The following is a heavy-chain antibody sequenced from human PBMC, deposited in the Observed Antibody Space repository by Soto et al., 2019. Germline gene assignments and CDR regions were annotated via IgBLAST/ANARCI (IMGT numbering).Heavy chain of an antibody. J-gene: IGHJ6*02. V-gene: IGHV1-58*01. CDR2: IVVGSGNT. Sequence: SVKVSCKASGFTFTSSAVQWVRQARGQRLEWIGWIVVGSGNTNYAQKFQERVTITRDMSTSTAYMELSSLRSEDTAVYYCAADKSTLQYYYYGMDVWGQGTTVTVSS. CDR3: AADKSTLQYYYYGMDV. CDR1: GFTFTSSA.